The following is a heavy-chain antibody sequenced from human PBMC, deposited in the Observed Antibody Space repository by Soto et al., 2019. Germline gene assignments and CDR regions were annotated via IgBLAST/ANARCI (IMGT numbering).Heavy chain of an antibody. D-gene: IGHD6-19*01. CDR3: ARDSTSSGWYFDY. V-gene: IGHV3-21*01. CDR1: GFTFSSCS. Sequence: GGSLRLSCAASGFTFSSCSMNWVRQAPGKGLEWVSSISSSSSYIYYADSVKGRFTISRDNAKNSLYLQMNSLRAEDTAVYYCARDSTSSGWYFDYWGQGTLVTVSS. CDR2: ISSSSSYI. J-gene: IGHJ4*02.